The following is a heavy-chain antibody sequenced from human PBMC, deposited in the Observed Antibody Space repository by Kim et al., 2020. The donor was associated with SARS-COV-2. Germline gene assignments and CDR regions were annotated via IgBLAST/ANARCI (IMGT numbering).Heavy chain of an antibody. Sequence: GGSLRLSCVASRFNFGNYWMTWVRQAPGKGLEWVAKIKQDGSEEYYVDSVKGRFTISRDNAKNSLYLQMNSLRVEDTAVYYCARGRTTFDPLGQGTLVTVSS. CDR2: IKQDGSEE. CDR1: RFNFGNYW. J-gene: IGHJ5*02. V-gene: IGHV3-7*05. CDR3: ARGRTTFDP.